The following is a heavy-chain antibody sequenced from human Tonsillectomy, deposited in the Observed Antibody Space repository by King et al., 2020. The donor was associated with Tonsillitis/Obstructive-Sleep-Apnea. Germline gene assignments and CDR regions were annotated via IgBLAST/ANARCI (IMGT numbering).Heavy chain of an antibody. CDR2: INSDGSST. CDR3: ARRPSLVYCSSASCHSYYYGMDV. J-gene: IGHJ6*02. CDR1: GFTFSSYW. V-gene: IGHV3-74*01. Sequence: VQLVESGGGLVQPGGSLRLSCAASGFTFSSYWMHWVRQAPGKGLVWVSRINSDGSSTSYADSVKGRFTISRDNAKNTLYLQMNSLRAEDTAVYHCARRPSLVYCSSASCHSYYYGMDVWGQGTTVTVSS. D-gene: IGHD2-2*01.